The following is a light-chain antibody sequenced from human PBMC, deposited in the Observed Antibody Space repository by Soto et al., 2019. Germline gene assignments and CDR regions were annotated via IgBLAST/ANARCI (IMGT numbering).Light chain of an antibody. Sequence: QSVLTQPPSVSEAPRQRVTISCPGSRSNIGNNAVSWYQQVPGKAPKLLVYYDDLVASGVSVRFSGSKSGTSASLAISGLQSEDEADYYCAAWDDRMNVFLXGGGTKVTVL. CDR1: RSNIGNNA. J-gene: IGLJ2*01. CDR2: YDD. CDR3: AAWDDRMNVFL. V-gene: IGLV1-36*01.